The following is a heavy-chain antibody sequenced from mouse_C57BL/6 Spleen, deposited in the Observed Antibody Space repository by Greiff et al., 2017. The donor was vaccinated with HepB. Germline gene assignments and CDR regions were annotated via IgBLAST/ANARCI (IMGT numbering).Heavy chain of an antibody. Sequence: QVQLQQPGAELVRPGSSVKLSCKASGYTFTSYWMHWVKQRPIQGLEWIGNIDPSDSETHYNQKFKDKATLTGDKSSSTAYMQLSSLTSEDSAVYYCARRNYDYDVCYAMDYWGQGTSVTVSS. CDR3: ARRNYDYDVCYAMDY. J-gene: IGHJ4*01. V-gene: IGHV1-52*01. CDR1: GYTFTSYW. D-gene: IGHD2-4*01. CDR2: IDPSDSET.